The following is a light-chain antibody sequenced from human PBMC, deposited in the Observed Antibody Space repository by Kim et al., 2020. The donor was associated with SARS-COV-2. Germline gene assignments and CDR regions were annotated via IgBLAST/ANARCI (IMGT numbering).Light chain of an antibody. J-gene: IGLJ7*01. Sequence: GKTVTICGTRSSGSIASNYVQWYQQRPGSAPTTVIYEDNQRPSGVPDRFSGSIDSSSNSASLTISGLKTEDEADYYCQSYDSSNWVFGGGTQLTVL. CDR2: EDN. CDR3: QSYDSSNWV. CDR1: SGSIASNY. V-gene: IGLV6-57*03.